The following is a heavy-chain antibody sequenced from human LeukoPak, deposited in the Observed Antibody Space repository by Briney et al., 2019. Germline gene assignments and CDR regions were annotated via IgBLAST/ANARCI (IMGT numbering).Heavy chain of an antibody. CDR2: ISGSGGST. Sequence: GGSLRLSCAASGFTFSSYAMSWVRQAPGKGLEWVSAISGSGGSTYYADSVKGRFTISRDNSKDTLYLQMHSLRAEDTAVYYCAGLHYDVLTGPFDYWGQGTLVTVSS. V-gene: IGHV3-23*01. CDR3: AGLHYDVLTGPFDY. D-gene: IGHD3-9*01. CDR1: GFTFSSYA. J-gene: IGHJ4*02.